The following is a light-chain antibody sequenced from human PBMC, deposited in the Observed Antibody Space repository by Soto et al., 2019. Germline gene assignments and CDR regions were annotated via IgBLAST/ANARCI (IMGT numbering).Light chain of an antibody. CDR3: SSYTANSVTLYV. CDR2: EVS. V-gene: IGLV2-14*01. Sequence: QSVLARPASVSGSPGQSITISCTGTSRDIAASNFVSWYQQRPGKAPKVMIYEVSNRPSGVSNRFSGSKSGTTASLTISGLQAEDEADYYCSSYTANSVTLYVFGTGTKVTVL. CDR1: SRDIAASNF. J-gene: IGLJ1*01.